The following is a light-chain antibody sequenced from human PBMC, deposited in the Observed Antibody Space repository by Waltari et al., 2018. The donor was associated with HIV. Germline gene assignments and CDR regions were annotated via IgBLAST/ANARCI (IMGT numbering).Light chain of an antibody. CDR3: SSYANTNSVI. V-gene: IGLV2-14*03. CDR2: EVT. CDR1: TSAVGSYNF. J-gene: IGLJ2*01. Sequence: QSALTQPASVSGSPGQSITIPCSGTTSAVGSYNFVSWYQKHPVKAPKLMIHEVTNRASGFSTRFSGSKSGKTAYLTISGLQTEDEADYYCSSYANTNSVIFGGGTKLTVL.